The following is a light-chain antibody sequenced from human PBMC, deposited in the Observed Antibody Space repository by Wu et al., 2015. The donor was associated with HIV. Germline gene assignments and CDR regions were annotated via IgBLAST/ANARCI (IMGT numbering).Light chain of an antibody. CDR1: QTLSSAY. Sequence: DIVLTQSPGPLSLSPGERATLSCRASQTLSSAYLAWYQQRRGQSPRLLIYDTSTRATGIPDRFSASGSGTDFTLTIDRLEPEDFAVYYCQQYRSSPHTFGQGTELEIK. V-gene: IGKV3-20*01. CDR2: DTS. CDR3: QQYRSSPHT. J-gene: IGKJ2*01.